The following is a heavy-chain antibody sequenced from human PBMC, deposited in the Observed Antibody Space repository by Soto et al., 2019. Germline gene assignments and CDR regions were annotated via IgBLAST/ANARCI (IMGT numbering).Heavy chain of an antibody. D-gene: IGHD1-26*01. V-gene: IGHV3-30*18. CDR3: GKDVGFYVPYYYGVDV. CDR2: IAYDGNEK. Sequence: QVQLVESGGGVVQPGTSLRLSCAASGFTFKTHAMHWVRQAPGKGLEWMAVIAYDGNEKFYADSVKGRFTISRDNSKNALYLQINTLRNEDTAVDYCGKDVGFYVPYYYGVDVWGQGTTVTVSS. CDR1: GFTFKTHA. J-gene: IGHJ6*02.